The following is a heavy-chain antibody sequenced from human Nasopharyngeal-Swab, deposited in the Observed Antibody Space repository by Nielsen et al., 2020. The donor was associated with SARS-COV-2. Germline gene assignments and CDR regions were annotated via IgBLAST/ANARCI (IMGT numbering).Heavy chain of an antibody. D-gene: IGHD3-22*01. Sequence: GESLKISCEVSGFSVSYNYMSWVRQAPGKGLEWVSNIKQDGSEKYYVDSVKGRFTISRDNAKNSLYLQMNSLRAEDTAVYYCARDSDSSGYYLDPYYYSIDVWGQGTTVTVSS. CDR2: IKQDGSEK. J-gene: IGHJ6*02. CDR3: ARDSDSSGYYLDPYYYSIDV. V-gene: IGHV3-7*01. CDR1: GFSVSYNY.